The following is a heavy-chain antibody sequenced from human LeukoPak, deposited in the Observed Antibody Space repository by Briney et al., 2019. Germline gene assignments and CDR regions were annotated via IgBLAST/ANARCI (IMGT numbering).Heavy chain of an antibody. CDR2: IKQDGSET. J-gene: IGHJ4*02. CDR3: ARDLSASGGLDY. Sequence: GGSLRLSCEASGFIFSFYWMNWVRQAPGEGLEWVANIKQDGSETYYVDSVKGRFTISRDNAKNSLFLHMNSLRAADTAVYYCARDLSASGGLDYWGQGTLVTVSS. V-gene: IGHV3-7*01. D-gene: IGHD3-10*01. CDR1: GFIFSFYW.